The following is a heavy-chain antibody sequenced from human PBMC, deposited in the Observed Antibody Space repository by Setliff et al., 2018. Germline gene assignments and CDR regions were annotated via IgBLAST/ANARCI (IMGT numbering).Heavy chain of an antibody. J-gene: IGHJ5*01. V-gene: IGHV1-69*13. CDR2: IIPLLETV. Sequence: SVKVSCKASGDTFSTYTLSWVRQAPGQGLEWMGGIIPLLETVKYAQNFQGRVTITADESTSTGYMELRSLRSDDTAVYYCARELRSPYWHLDSWGQGTQVTVSS. D-gene: IGHD3-16*01. CDR1: GDTFSTYT. CDR3: ARELRSPYWHLDS.